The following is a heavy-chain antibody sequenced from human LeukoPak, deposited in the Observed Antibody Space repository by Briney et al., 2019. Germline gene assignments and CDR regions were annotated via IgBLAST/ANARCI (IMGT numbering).Heavy chain of an antibody. D-gene: IGHD3-22*01. CDR1: GFTFSSYS. CDR2: ISSSSSYI. Sequence: GGSLRLSCAASGFTFSSYSMNWVRQAPGKGLEWVSSISSSSSYIYYADSVEGRFTISRDNAKNSLYLQMNSLGAEDTAVYYCARRAYYYDSSGYYADYWGQGTLVTVSS. V-gene: IGHV3-21*01. CDR3: ARRAYYYDSSGYYADY. J-gene: IGHJ4*02.